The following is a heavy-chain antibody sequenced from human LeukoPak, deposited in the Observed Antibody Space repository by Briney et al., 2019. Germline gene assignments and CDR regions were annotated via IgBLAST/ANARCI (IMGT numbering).Heavy chain of an antibody. CDR1: GGSISSYY. CDR3: ARHVAAAGSHNWFDP. J-gene: IGHJ5*02. V-gene: IGHV4-59*04. D-gene: IGHD6-13*01. Sequence: SETLSLTCTVSGGSISSYYGSWIRQPPGKGLEWIGYIYYSGSTYYNPSLKSRVTISVDTSKNQFSLKLSSVTAADTAVYYCARHVAAAGSHNWFDPWGQGTLVTVSS. CDR2: IYYSGST.